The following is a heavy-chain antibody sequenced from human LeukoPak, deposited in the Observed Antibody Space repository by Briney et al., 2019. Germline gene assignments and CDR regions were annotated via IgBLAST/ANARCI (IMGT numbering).Heavy chain of an antibody. D-gene: IGHD3-16*01. Sequence: SETLSLTCTVSGGSISSYYWSWIPQPPGKGLEWIGYIYYSGSTNYNPSLKSRVTISVATSKNQFSLKLSSVTAADTAVYYCARAAYWGFSKSSDAFDIWGQGTMVTVSS. J-gene: IGHJ3*02. CDR1: GGSISSYY. CDR3: ARAAYWGFSKSSDAFDI. CDR2: IYYSGST. V-gene: IGHV4-59*01.